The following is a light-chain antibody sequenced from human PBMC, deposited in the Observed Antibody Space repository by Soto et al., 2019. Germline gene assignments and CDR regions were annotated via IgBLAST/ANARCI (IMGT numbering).Light chain of an antibody. CDR3: QQYSTWPPRYT. J-gene: IGKJ2*01. V-gene: IGKV3-15*01. CDR1: QSVSSY. CDR2: RAS. Sequence: EIVMTQSPATLSVPPGGRATLSCRASQSVSSYLAWYQQRPGQPPRLLIYRASTRATGIPDRFSGSGSGTEFTLTISSLQSEEFAVYDGQQYSTWPPRYTFGQGTKLEI.